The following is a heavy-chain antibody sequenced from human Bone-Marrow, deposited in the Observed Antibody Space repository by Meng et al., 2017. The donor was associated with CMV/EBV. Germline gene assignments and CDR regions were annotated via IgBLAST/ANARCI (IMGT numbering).Heavy chain of an antibody. CDR3: ARGFRYDFWSGYSGGGMDV. D-gene: IGHD3-3*01. J-gene: IGHJ6*02. CDR2: IGTAGDT. Sequence: SCAASGFTFSSYDMHWVRQATGKGLEWVSAIGTAGDTYYPGSVKGRFTISRENAKNSLYLQMNSLRAGDTAVYYCARGFRYDFWSGYSGGGMDVWGQGTTVTVSS. V-gene: IGHV3-13*01. CDR1: GFTFSSYD.